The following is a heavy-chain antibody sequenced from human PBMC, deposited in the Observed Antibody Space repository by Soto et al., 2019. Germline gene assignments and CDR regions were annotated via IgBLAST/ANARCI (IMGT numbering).Heavy chain of an antibody. V-gene: IGHV4-34*01. CDR1: FFSFSDYS. J-gene: IGHJ4*02. CDR3: ARGSHKLHSYDSSGFYHYVDY. D-gene: IGHD3-22*01. Sequence: LSLPFSFSFFSFSDYSWTWIRQPPGKGLEWIGEINDSGSTNYTPSLERRVTISRDTSKNLFSLKLSAVTASDPSLYYFARGSHKLHSYDSSGFYHYVDYWGQGSLVTVSS. CDR2: INDSGST.